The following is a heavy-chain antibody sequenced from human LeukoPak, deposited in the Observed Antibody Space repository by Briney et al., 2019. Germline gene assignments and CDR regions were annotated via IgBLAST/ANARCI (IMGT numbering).Heavy chain of an antibody. CDR2: IYYSGST. CDR3: ARESGGIDY. CDR1: GGSFSGYY. Sequence: PSETLSLTCAVYGGSFSGYYWSWIRQPPGKGLEWIGYIYYSGSTYYNPSLKSRVTISVDTSKNQFSLKLSSVTAADTAVYYCARESGGIDYWGQGTLVTVSS. D-gene: IGHD1-26*01. J-gene: IGHJ4*02. V-gene: IGHV4-30-4*01.